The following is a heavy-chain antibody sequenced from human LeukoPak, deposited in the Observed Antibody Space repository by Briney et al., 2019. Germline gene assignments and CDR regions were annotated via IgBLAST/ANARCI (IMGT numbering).Heavy chain of an antibody. CDR2: IKQDGSEK. CDR1: GFTFSNAW. V-gene: IGHV3-7*01. J-gene: IGHJ6*03. D-gene: IGHD3-9*01. Sequence: GGSLRLSCAASGFTFSNAWMSWVRQAPGKGREWVANIKQDGSEKYYVDSVKGRFTISRDNAKNSLYLQMNSLRAEDTAVYYCARSGGYYDILTGYYQYYYYYYMDVWGKGTTVTISS. CDR3: ARSGGYYDILTGYYQYYYYYYMDV.